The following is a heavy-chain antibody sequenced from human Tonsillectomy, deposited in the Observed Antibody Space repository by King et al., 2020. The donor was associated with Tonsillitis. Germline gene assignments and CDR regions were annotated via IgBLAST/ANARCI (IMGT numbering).Heavy chain of an antibody. CDR2: INPNNGGT. CDR1: GYTFTGYY. Sequence: QLVQSGAEVKKPGASVKVSCKASGYTFTGYYLNWVRQAPGQGPEWMGWINPNNGGTNYAQKFQDRVTMTRDTSISTAYMELNWLRSDDTAVYYCASALVATTVRGLIISPDNYFDPWGQGTLVTVSA. CDR3: ASALVATTVRGLIISPDNYFDP. V-gene: IGHV1-2*02. J-gene: IGHJ5*02. D-gene: IGHD3-10*01.